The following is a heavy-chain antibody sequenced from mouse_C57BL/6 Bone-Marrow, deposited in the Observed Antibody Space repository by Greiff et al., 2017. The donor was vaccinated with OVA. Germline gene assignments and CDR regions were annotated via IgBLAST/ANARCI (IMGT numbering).Heavy chain of an antibody. CDR1: GYTFTSYW. CDR3: ERLFSDYEALAY. J-gene: IGHJ3*01. V-gene: IGHV1-55*01. Sequence: VQLQQPGAELVKPGASVKMSCKASGYTFTSYWITWVKQRPGQGLEWIGDLYPGSGSTNYNEKFKSKATLTVDPSSSTAYMQLSILTSEDSAADYCERLFSDYEALAYWGQGTLVTVSA. CDR2: LYPGSGST. D-gene: IGHD2-4*01.